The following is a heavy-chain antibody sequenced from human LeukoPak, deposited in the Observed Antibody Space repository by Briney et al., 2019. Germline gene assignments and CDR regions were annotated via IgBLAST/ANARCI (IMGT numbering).Heavy chain of an antibody. J-gene: IGHJ6*03. Sequence: GASVKVSCKASGYSFTSYGINWVRQAPGQGLEWMGWISAYNGHTNYAQKFHDRVTMTTDTSTSTAYMELSSLRSEDTAVYYCARGQYYGSGTPYYYMDVWGKGTTVTVSS. CDR1: GYSFTSYG. D-gene: IGHD3-10*01. CDR3: ARGQYYGSGTPYYYMDV. CDR2: ISAYNGHT. V-gene: IGHV1-18*01.